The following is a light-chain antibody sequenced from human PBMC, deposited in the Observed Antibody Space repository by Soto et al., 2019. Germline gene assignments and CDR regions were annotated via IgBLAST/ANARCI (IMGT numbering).Light chain of an antibody. CDR1: QSISRW. V-gene: IGKV1-5*01. CDR2: DAS. CDR3: QQYNNYPTWT. J-gene: IGKJ1*01. Sequence: DIQMTQSPSSLSASVRDRVTITCRASQSISRWLAWYQQTPGKAPKLLISDASNLETGVPSRFGGSGSGTEFTLTISCLQPEDFATYYCQQYNNYPTWTFGQGTKVEIK.